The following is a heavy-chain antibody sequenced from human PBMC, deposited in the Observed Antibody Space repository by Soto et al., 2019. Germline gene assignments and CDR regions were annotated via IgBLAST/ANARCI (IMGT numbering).Heavy chain of an antibody. Sequence: QVQLVQSGAEVKKPGSSVKVSCKSSRDTLRNNVISRVRQAPGQGLEWMGQFIPLFRTANYAQKFQGRVTITADEFTSAAYMELGSLTSEDTAVYYCARGQYYFDYWGQGTLITVSS. J-gene: IGHJ4*02. CDR1: RDTLRNNV. CDR2: FIPLFRTA. V-gene: IGHV1-69*01. CDR3: ARGQYYFDY.